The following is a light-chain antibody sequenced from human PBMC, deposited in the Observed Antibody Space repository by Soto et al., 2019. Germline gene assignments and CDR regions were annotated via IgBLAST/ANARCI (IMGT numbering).Light chain of an antibody. CDR3: QQYGSSPRT. V-gene: IGKV3-20*01. J-gene: IGKJ2*01. Sequence: EIVLTQSPGTLSLSPGERATLSCRASQSVGSSYLAWYQQKPGQAPRLLIYAASSRATGIPDRFSGSGSGTDFTLTISRLEPEEFAVYYCQQYGSSPRTFGQGTKLEIK. CDR2: AAS. CDR1: QSVGSSY.